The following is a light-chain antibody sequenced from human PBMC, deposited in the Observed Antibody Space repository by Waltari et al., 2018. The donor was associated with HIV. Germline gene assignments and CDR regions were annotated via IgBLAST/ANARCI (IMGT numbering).Light chain of an antibody. V-gene: IGLV2-14*01. J-gene: IGLJ1*01. CDR1: SSAVGAYNY. CDR3: SSYTSRAVSTYV. Sequence: QSALTQPASVSGSPGQSITISCIGTSSAVGAYNYVSWYQQHPGKAPKVIIYEVRNRPSGISDRFSGSKSGNTAALTISGLQAEDEADYYCSSYTSRAVSTYVFGTGTKVTVL. CDR2: EVR.